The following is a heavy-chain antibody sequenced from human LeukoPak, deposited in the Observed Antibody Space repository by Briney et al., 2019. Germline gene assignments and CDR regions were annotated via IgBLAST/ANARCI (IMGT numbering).Heavy chain of an antibody. Sequence: AGGSLRLSCAASGFTVSSNYMSWVRQAPGKGLEWVSVIYSGGSTYYADSVKGRFTISRDNSKNTLYLQMNSLRAEDTAVYYCARGYSGYENFDYWGQGTLVTVSS. J-gene: IGHJ4*02. CDR3: ARGYSGYENFDY. CDR2: IYSGGST. CDR1: GFTVSSNY. V-gene: IGHV3-53*01. D-gene: IGHD5-12*01.